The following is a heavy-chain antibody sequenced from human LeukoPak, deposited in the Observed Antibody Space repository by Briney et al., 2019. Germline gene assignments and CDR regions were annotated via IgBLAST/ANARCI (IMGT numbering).Heavy chain of an antibody. D-gene: IGHD6-19*01. CDR3: TRDKYSSGWYSDY. Sequence: GGSLRLSCAASGFTFSDYYMSWIRQAPGKGLEWVSYISSRGTTAYYADSVKGRFTTSRDNAKNSLYLQVNSLRAEDTAVYYCTRDKYSSGWYSDYWGQGTLVTVSS. V-gene: IGHV3-11*01. CDR1: GFTFSDYY. J-gene: IGHJ4*02. CDR2: ISSRGTTA.